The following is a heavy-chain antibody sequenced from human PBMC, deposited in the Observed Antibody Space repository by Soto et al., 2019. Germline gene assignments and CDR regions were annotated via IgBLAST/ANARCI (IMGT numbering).Heavy chain of an antibody. D-gene: IGHD3-16*01. CDR1: GFTFSSYA. CDR2: ISYDGSNK. J-gene: IGHJ6*02. Sequence: QVQLVESGGGVVQPGRSLRLSCAASGFTFSSYAMHWVRQAPGKGLEWVAVISYDGSNKYYADSVKGRFTISRDNSKNTLYLQMNSLRAEDTAVYYCAREGSPPYGGNPVRLAMGEYYYYGMDVWGQGTTVTVSS. V-gene: IGHV3-30-3*01. CDR3: AREGSPPYGGNPVRLAMGEYYYYGMDV.